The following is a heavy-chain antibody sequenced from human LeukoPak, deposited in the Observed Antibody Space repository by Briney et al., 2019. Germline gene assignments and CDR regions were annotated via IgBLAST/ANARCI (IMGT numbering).Heavy chain of an antibody. Sequence: ASVKVSCKASGYTFTGYYMHWVRQAPGQGLEWMGWINPNSGATNYAQKVQGRVTMTRDTSVSTAYMELSRLRSDDTAGYYCARDFGESTNYWGQGTLVTVSS. J-gene: IGHJ4*02. CDR1: GYTFTGYY. D-gene: IGHD3-10*01. V-gene: IGHV1-2*02. CDR2: INPNSGAT. CDR3: ARDFGESTNY.